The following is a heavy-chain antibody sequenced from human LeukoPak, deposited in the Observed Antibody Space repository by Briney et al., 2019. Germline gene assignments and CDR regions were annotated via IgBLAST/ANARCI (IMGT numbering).Heavy chain of an antibody. Sequence: PSETLPLTCTVSGGSISNYYWSWVRQPPGKGLEWIGYVSYSGSTNYNPSPNTRVTISVDSSNSQFSLKLSSVTAADTAVYYCARDKTGNNWFDPWGQGTLVTVSS. CDR2: VSYSGST. CDR3: ARDKTGNNWFDP. V-gene: IGHV4-59*13. CDR1: GGSISNYY. D-gene: IGHD1-1*01. J-gene: IGHJ5*02.